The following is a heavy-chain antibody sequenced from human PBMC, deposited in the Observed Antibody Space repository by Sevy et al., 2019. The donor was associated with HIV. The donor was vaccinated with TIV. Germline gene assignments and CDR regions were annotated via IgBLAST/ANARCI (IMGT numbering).Heavy chain of an antibody. CDR3: ARDRQTGYSMDV. Sequence: GGSLRLSCAASGFTVSSNYMNWVRQAPGKGLEWVSVIYSGGSTYYADSVKGRFTISRDNSENTLYLQMNSLRAEDTAVYYCARDRQTGYSMDVWGQGTTVTVSS. J-gene: IGHJ6*02. CDR2: IYSGGST. CDR1: GFTVSSNY. V-gene: IGHV3-66*01.